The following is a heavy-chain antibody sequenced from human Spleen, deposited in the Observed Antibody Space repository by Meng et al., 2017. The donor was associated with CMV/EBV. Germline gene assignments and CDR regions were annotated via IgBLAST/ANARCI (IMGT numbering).Heavy chain of an antibody. CDR3: ARALGSTSSYEDLGAFDI. Sequence: ASVKVSCKASGYTFTSYGISWVRQAPGQGLEWMGWISAYNGNTNYAQKLQGRVTMTTDTSTSTAYMELRRLRSDDTAVYYCARALGSTSSYEDLGAFDIWGQGTRVTVSS. CDR1: GYTFTSYG. D-gene: IGHD2-2*01. J-gene: IGHJ3*02. CDR2: ISAYNGNT. V-gene: IGHV1-18*01.